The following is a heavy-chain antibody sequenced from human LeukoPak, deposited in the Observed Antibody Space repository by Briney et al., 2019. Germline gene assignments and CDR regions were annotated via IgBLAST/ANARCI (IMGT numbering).Heavy chain of an antibody. J-gene: IGHJ4*02. D-gene: IGHD2-2*01. CDR2: IYYSGST. CDR3: ARCFGSTSWGFDY. CDR1: GGSISSGGYY. Sequence: ASQTLSLTCTVSGGSISSGGYYWSWIRQHPGKGLEWIGYIYYSGSTYYNPSLKSRVTISVDTSKNQFSLKLSSVTAADTAVYYWARCFGSTSWGFDYWGQGPLVTVSS. V-gene: IGHV4-31*03.